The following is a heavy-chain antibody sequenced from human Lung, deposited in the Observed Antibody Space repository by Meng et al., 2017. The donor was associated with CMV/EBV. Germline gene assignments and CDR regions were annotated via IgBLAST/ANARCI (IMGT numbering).Heavy chain of an antibody. CDR1: VFTFNDYA. D-gene: IGHD6-6*01. CDR3: AKDRGSSYGRDLEN. Sequence: GEXXKISCVVSVFTFNDYAMHSVRQTPGKGLECVAFTSWYGDTKFYEDSVSGRFTISRDNSKKSLYLQMYSLRPEDTAFNNCAKDRGSSYGRDLENWCKGTLVTVSS. CDR2: TSWYGDTK. V-gene: IGHV3-43D*03. J-gene: IGHJ4*02.